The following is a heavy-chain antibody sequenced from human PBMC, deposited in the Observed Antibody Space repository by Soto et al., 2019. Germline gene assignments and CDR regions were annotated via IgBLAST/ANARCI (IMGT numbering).Heavy chain of an antibody. Sequence: GGSLRLSCAASGFTFSSYAMSWVRQAPGKGLEWVSAISGSGGSTYYADSVKGRFTISRDNSKNTLYLQMNSLRAEDTAVYYWAKESWAGSSWGGGYYWGQGTLVTVSS. J-gene: IGHJ4*02. V-gene: IGHV3-23*01. CDR2: ISGSGGST. CDR3: AKESWAGSSWGGGYY. D-gene: IGHD6-13*01. CDR1: GFTFSSYA.